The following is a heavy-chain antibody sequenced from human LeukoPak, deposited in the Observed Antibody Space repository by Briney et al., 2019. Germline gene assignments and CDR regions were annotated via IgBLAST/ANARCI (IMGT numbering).Heavy chain of an antibody. V-gene: IGHV3-21*01. CDR3: ARVRYGDSPFDY. D-gene: IGHD4-17*01. Sequence: WGSLRLSCAASGFTFSSYSMNWVRQAPGKGLEWVSSISSSSSYIYYADSVKGRFTISRDDAKNSLYLQMNSLRAEDTAVYYCARVRYGDSPFDYWGQGTLVTVSS. CDR2: ISSSSSYI. CDR1: GFTFSSYS. J-gene: IGHJ4*02.